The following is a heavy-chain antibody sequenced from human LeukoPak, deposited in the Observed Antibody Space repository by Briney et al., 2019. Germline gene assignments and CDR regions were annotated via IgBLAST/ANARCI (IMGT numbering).Heavy chain of an antibody. D-gene: IGHD3-22*01. CDR3: AKRGVVIRVILVGFHKEAYYFDS. J-gene: IGHJ4*02. CDR2: ISGIGGST. CDR1: GITLSNYG. V-gene: IGHV3-23*01. Sequence: GGSLRLSCAVSGITLSNYGMSWVRQAPGKGLEWVAGISGIGGSTNYAGSVKGRFTISRDNRKNTPYLQMNSLRVEGTAVYFCAKRGVVIRVILVGFHKEAYYFDSWGQGALVTVSS.